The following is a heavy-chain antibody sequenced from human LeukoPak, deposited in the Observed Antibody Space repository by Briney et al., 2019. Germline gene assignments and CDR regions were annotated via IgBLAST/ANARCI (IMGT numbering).Heavy chain of an antibody. Sequence: SETLSLTCAVYGVSINSSSWWSWVRQSPGKGLEWIGDIGHSGGTNYNPSLKSRATISVDKSNTQVSLKLRSATAADTAVYYCAGNSGSYYDSGSYYNVYWGQGTLVIVSS. V-gene: IGHV4-4*02. CDR2: IGHSGGT. D-gene: IGHD3-10*01. J-gene: IGHJ4*02. CDR1: GVSINSSSW. CDR3: AGNSGSYYDSGSYYNVY.